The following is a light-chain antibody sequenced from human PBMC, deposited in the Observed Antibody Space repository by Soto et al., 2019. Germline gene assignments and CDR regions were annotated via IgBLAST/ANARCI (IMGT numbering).Light chain of an antibody. Sequence: EIVMTQSPATLSVSPGERATLSCRASQSVSSNLAWYQQKPGQAPRLLIYGASSRATDIPDRFSGSGSGTDCTLPISRLEPEDFAVYYCQQYGNSPRTFGQGTKVDIK. J-gene: IGKJ1*01. CDR3: QQYGNSPRT. CDR1: QSVSSN. CDR2: GAS. V-gene: IGKV3-20*01.